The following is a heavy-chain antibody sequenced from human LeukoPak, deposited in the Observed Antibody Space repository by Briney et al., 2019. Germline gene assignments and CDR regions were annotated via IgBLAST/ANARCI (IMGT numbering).Heavy chain of an antibody. CDR2: IWYDGSNK. Sequence: PGGSLRLSCAASGFTFSSYGMHWVRQAPGKGLEWVAVIWYDGSNKYYADSVKGRFTISRDNSKNTLYLQMNSLRAEDTAVYYCALNGDYVFGYYYYYGVDVWGQGTTVTVSS. V-gene: IGHV3-33*01. J-gene: IGHJ6*02. CDR3: ALNGDYVFGYYYYYGVDV. CDR1: GFTFSSYG. D-gene: IGHD4-17*01.